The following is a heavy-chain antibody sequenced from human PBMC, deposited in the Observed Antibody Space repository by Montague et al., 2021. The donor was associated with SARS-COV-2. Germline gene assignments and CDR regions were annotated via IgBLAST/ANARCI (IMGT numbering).Heavy chain of an antibody. CDR1: GGSFSGHF. CDR2: INNSGST. J-gene: IGHJ6*03. Sequence: SETLSLTCAVYGGSFSGHFWSWIRQPPGKGLEWIGEINNSGSTNXNPSLKSRVTISVDTSKNQFSLKLHSVTAADTAVYYCARGRIEVSMIVVVLTGASYYMDVWGQGTTVTVSS. V-gene: IGHV4-34*01. D-gene: IGHD3-22*01. CDR3: ARGRIEVSMIVVVLTGASYYMDV.